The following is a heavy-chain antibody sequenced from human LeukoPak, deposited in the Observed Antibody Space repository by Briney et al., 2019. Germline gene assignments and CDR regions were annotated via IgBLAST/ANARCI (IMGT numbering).Heavy chain of an antibody. V-gene: IGHV4-39*07. CDR3: ARSAPVTTGYFDY. D-gene: IGHD4-17*01. J-gene: IGHJ4*02. CDR1: GGSISSSGHY. CDR2: IYSNGNT. Sequence: SETLSLTCSVSGGSISSSGHYWGWIRQSPEKGLDCIGSIYSNGNTYYNPSVKSRVTISVDTSKNQFSLKLTPVTAAETAVYYCARSAPVTTGYFDYWGQGALVTVSS.